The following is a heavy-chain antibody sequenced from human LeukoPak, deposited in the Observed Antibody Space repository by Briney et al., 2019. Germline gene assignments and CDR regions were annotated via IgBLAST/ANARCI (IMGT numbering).Heavy chain of an antibody. Sequence: HPGGSLRLSCAASGFTSSSYAMHWVRQAPGKGLEWVAVISYDGSNKYYADSVKGRFTISRDNSKNTLYLQMNSLRAEDTAVYYCARGRYYDSSGYPTSFDYWGQGTLVTVSS. CDR3: ARGRYYDSSGYPTSFDY. J-gene: IGHJ4*02. CDR1: GFTSSSYA. V-gene: IGHV3-30*04. CDR2: ISYDGSNK. D-gene: IGHD3-22*01.